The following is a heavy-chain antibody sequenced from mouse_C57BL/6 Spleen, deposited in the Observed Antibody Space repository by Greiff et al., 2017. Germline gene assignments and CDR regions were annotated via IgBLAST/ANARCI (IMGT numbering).Heavy chain of an antibody. D-gene: IGHD2-2*01. CDR1: GYTFTSYW. J-gene: IGHJ2*01. Sequence: QVQLQQPGAELVKPGASVKLSCTASGYTFTSYWMHWVKQRPGQGLEWIGMIHPKSGSTKYNEKFKSKATMTADTSSNTAYLQLSSLTSEDSAVYYCTICYGYYWDYWGQGTTLTVSS. V-gene: IGHV1-64*01. CDR2: IHPKSGST. CDR3: TICYGYYWDY.